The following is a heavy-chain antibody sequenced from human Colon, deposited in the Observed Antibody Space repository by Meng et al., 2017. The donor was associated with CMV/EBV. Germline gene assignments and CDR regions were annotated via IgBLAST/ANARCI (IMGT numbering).Heavy chain of an antibody. V-gene: IGHV4-39*07. D-gene: IGHD5-24*01. CDR1: GDAISGRSYS. Sequence: QVKRRGPGPGLGQPAEHLALPITVSGDAISGRSYSWGWIRLPPGKVLDWISSIYYTGNDYHNPSLKSRVTISIDTSNNQFSLRLTSVTAADTAVYYCARMALHWYFDLWGRGTLVTVSS. CDR2: IYYTGND. CDR3: ARMALHWYFDL. J-gene: IGHJ2*01.